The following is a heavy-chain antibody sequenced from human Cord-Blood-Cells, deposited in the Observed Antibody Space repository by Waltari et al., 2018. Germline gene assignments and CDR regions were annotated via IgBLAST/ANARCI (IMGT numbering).Heavy chain of an antibody. J-gene: IGHJ6*02. CDR2: IIPIFDTA. D-gene: IGHD3-10*01. CDR3: ARMAVRGVIIKYYYYGMDV. Sequence: QVQLVQSGAEVKKPGSSVKVSCKASGGTFSSYAISWVRQAPGQGLEWMGGIIPIFDTANYAQKFQGRVTITADESTSTAYMELSSLRSEDTAVYYCARMAVRGVIIKYYYYGMDVWGQGTTVTVSS. CDR1: GGTFSSYA. V-gene: IGHV1-69*01.